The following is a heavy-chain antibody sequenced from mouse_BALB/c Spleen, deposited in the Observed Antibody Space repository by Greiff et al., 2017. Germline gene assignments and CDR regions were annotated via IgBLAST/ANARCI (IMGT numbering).Heavy chain of an antibody. J-gene: IGHJ3*01. CDR1: GFAFSSYD. D-gene: IGHD2-10*01. V-gene: IGHV5-12-1*01. Sequence: EVMLVESGGGLVKPGGSLKLSCAASGFAFSSYDMSWVRQTPEKRLEWVAYISSGGGSTYYPDTVKGRFTISRDNAKNTLYLQMSSLKSEDTAMYYCASTYYQAWFAYWGQGTLVTVSA. CDR3: ASTYYQAWFAY. CDR2: ISSGGGST.